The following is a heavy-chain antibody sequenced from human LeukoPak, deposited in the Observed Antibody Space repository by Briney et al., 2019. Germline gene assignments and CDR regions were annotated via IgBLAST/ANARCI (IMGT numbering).Heavy chain of an antibody. J-gene: IGHJ4*02. D-gene: IGHD2-15*01. CDR3: ARAPLRYCSGGSCYPGFDY. V-gene: IGHV1-69*13. CDR2: IIPIFGTA. CDR1: GGTFSSYA. Sequence: SVKASCKASGGTFSSYAISWVRQAPGQGLEWMGGIIPIFGTANYAQKFQGRVTITADESTSTAYMELSSLRSEDTAVYYCARAPLRYCSGGSCYPGFDYWGQGTLVTVSS.